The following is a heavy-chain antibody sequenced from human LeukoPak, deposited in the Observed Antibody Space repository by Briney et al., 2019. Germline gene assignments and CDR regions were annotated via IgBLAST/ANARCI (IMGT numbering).Heavy chain of an antibody. J-gene: IGHJ6*03. V-gene: IGHV4-59*01. D-gene: IGHD6-19*01. Sequence: SETLSLTCAVSGGSINTNYWNWIRQSPGKGLEWIGDISNIGSTHYNPSLKSRVTISRDTSKNQFSLTLRFVTAADTAVYYCARAVTGRDRLAYFYYLDVWGKGTRVTVPS. CDR3: ARAVTGRDRLAYFYYLDV. CDR2: ISNIGST. CDR1: GGSINTNY.